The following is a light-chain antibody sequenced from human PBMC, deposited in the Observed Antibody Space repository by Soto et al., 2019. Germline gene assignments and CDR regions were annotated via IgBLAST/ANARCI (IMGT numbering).Light chain of an antibody. V-gene: IGKV3-15*01. CDR3: QQYNNWPRT. Sequence: EIVMTQSPATLSVSPGERATLSCRASQSVSSSLAWYQQNPGQAPRLLFYGASTRATGIPARFSGSGSGTEFTLTISSLQSEDFAIYYCQQYNNWPRTFGQGTKVDI. CDR1: QSVSSS. CDR2: GAS. J-gene: IGKJ1*01.